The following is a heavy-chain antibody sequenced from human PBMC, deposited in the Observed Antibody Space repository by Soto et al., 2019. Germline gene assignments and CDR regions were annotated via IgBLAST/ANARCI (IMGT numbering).Heavy chain of an antibody. Sequence: QVQLVESGGGVVQPGRSLRLSCAASGFTFISYAMHWVRQAPGKGLEWVAVISYDGSNKYYADSVKGRFTISRDNSKNTLYLQMNSLRAEDTAVYYCAREWEERLRPWFDPWGQGTLVTVSS. CDR2: ISYDGSNK. J-gene: IGHJ5*02. CDR1: GFTFISYA. V-gene: IGHV3-30-3*01. D-gene: IGHD4-17*01. CDR3: AREWEERLRPWFDP.